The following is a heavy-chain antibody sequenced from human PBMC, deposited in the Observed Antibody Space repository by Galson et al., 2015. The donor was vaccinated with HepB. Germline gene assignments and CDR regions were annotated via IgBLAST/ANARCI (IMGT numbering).Heavy chain of an antibody. J-gene: IGHJ4*02. Sequence: LSLTCTVSGGSVSSGSYYWSWIRQPPGKGLEWIGYIYYSGSTNYNPSLKSRVTISVGTSKNQFSLKLSSVTAADTAVYYCARSVDADYDILTGYYDWGQGTLVTVSS. CDR2: IYYSGST. V-gene: IGHV4-61*01. CDR1: GGSVSSGSYY. D-gene: IGHD3-9*01. CDR3: ARSVDADYDILTGYYD.